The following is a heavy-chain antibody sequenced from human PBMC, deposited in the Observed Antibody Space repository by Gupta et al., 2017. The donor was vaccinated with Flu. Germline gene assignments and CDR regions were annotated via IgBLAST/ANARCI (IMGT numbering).Heavy chain of an antibody. D-gene: IGHD2-8*01. CDR3: AKDVEGLLIYGDGFEI. CDR2: RDDGKTQ. J-gene: IGHJ3*02. Sequence: RDDGKTQYYTDSVKGRFTISRDSSKTTLYLEMSSLRTEDTAVYYCAKDVEGLLIYGDGFEIWGQGTMVTVSS. V-gene: IGHV3-30*02.